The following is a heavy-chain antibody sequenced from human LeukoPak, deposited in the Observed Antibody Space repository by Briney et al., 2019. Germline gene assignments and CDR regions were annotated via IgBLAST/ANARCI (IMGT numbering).Heavy chain of an antibody. CDR2: ISSSSTYI. J-gene: IGHJ3*02. CDR1: GFSFSNCS. CDR3: AGDYEGNLAFDI. D-gene: IGHD4-23*01. V-gene: IGHV3-21*01. Sequence: GGSLRLSCAASGFSFSNCSMNWVRQAPGKGLEWVSSISSSSTYIHYADSLEGRFTISRDNVRNSLYLQMNSLRAEDTAVYYCAGDYEGNLAFDIWGQGTMVTVSS.